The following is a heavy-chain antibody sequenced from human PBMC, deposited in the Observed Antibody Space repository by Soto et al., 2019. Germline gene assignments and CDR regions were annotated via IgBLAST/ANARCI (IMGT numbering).Heavy chain of an antibody. CDR3: ARVGYTSGWSQWFDP. D-gene: IGHD6-19*01. CDR1: GFTFSSYG. Sequence: GGSLRLSCAASGFTFSSYGMHWARHARGKGLEWVAVIWFDGSNKYYADSVKGRFTISRDNSKNTLYLQMNSLSAEDTAVYYCARVGYTSGWSQWFDPWGQGTLVTVSS. V-gene: IGHV3-33*01. J-gene: IGHJ5*02. CDR2: IWFDGSNK.